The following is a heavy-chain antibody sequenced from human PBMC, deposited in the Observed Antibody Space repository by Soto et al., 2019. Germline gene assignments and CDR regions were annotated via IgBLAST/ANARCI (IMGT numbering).Heavy chain of an antibody. CDR3: AKACRRLAVTGSAFDS. CDR1: GFTFNDYA. CDR2: ISGSGGHS. V-gene: IGHV3-23*01. J-gene: IGHJ4*02. Sequence: EVQLLESGGGFVQPGGSLRLSCAASGFTFNDYAMAWVRQAPGQGLEWVSSISGSGGHSSYVDSVRGRFTISRDNVNNILSLDMSDLRAEDTALYHCAKACRRLAVTGSAFDSWGQGALVTVSS. D-gene: IGHD6-19*01.